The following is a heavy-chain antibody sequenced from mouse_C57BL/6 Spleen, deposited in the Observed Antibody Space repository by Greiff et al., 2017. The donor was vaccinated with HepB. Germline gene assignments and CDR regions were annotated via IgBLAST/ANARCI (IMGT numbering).Heavy chain of an antibody. V-gene: IGHV6-3*01. CDR2: IRLKSDNYAT. CDR1: GFTFSNYW. J-gene: IGHJ2*01. Sequence: EVKLEESGGGLVQPGGSMKLSCVASGFTFSNYWMNWVRQSPEKGLEWVAQIRLKSDNYATHYAESVKGRFTISRDDSKSSVYLQMNNLRAEDTGIYYCTDDGYLDYWGQGTTLTVSS. D-gene: IGHD2-3*01. CDR3: TDDGYLDY.